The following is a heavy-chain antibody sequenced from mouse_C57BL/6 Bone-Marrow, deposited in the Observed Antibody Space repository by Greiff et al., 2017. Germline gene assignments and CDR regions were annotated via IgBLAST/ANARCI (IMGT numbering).Heavy chain of an antibody. CDR3: TPTLAFDY. CDR2: IDPEDGDT. J-gene: IGHJ2*01. Sequence: VHVKQSGAELVRPGASVKLSCTASGFNIKDYYMHWVKQRPEQGLEWIGRIDPEDGDTEYAPKFQGKATMTADTSANTAYLQLSSLTSEDTAVYYCTPTLAFDYWGQGTTRTVSS. V-gene: IGHV14-1*01. CDR1: GFNIKDYY. D-gene: IGHD1-1*01.